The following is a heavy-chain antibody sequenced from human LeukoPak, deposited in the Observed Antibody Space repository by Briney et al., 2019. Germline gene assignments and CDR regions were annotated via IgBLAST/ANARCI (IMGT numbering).Heavy chain of an antibody. J-gene: IGHJ3*02. Sequence: EESLRLSCAASGFTFSSYGMHWVRQAPGKGLEWVTFIRCDGNNKYFADSVKGRFTISRDNSKNTLYLQMNSLRAEDTAVYYCAKNNLVGATVEAFDIWGQGTMVTVSS. CDR2: IRCDGNNK. CDR3: AKNNLVGATVEAFDI. D-gene: IGHD1-26*01. CDR1: GFTFSSYG. V-gene: IGHV3-30*02.